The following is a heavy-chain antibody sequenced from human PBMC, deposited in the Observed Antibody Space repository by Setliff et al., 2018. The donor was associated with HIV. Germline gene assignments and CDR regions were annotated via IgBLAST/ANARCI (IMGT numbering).Heavy chain of an antibody. CDR1: GYTFTSYG. V-gene: IGHV1-18*01. J-gene: IGHJ4*02. D-gene: IGHD5-12*01. CDR3: ARGKTWLRFLDY. CDR2: ISAYNGNT. Sequence: ASVKISCKGSGYTFTSYGISWVRQAPGQGLEWMGWISAYNGNTNYAQKLQGRVTMTTDTSTSTAYMELGSLKSDDTAVYYCARGKTWLRFLDYWGQGTLVTVSS.